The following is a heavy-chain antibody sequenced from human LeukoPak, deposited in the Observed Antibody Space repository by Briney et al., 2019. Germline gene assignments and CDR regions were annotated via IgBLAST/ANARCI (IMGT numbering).Heavy chain of an antibody. CDR2: IYPGDSDT. CDR1: EYSFTSYW. CDR3: VRRDITSRYVVWFDP. Sequence: GESLKISCKGSEYSFTSYWIVWVRQMPGKGLELMGIIYPGDSDTRYSPSFQGQVTISADKSINTAYLQWSSLMASDSAIYYCVRRDITSRYVVWFDPLDQGPPVTVSS. V-gene: IGHV5-51*01. D-gene: IGHD2-2*01. J-gene: IGHJ5*02.